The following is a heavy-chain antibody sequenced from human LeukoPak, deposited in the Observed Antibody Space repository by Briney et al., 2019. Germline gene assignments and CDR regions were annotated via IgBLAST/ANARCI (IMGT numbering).Heavy chain of an antibody. V-gene: IGHV4-38-2*01. CDR1: GYSISSGYY. CDR2: IYHSGST. Sequence: MPSETLSLTCAVSGYSISSGYYWGWIRQPPGKGLEWIGSIYHSGSTYYNPALKSRVTISVDTSKNQCSLTLSSVTAADTAVYYCARAIVVVPAANPRVVGLDYWGQGTLVTVSS. CDR3: ARAIVVVPAANPRVVGLDY. D-gene: IGHD2-2*01. J-gene: IGHJ4*02.